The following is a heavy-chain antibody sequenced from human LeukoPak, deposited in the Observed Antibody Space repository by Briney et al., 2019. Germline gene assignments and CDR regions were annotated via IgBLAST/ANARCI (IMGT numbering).Heavy chain of an antibody. Sequence: KPGESLKISCKGSGYTFTGYYMYWVRQAPGQGLEWMGWINPNSGGTNYAQKFQGRVTMTRDTSISTAYMELSRLRSDDTAVYYCARGLGRVITIFGAFGYWGQGTLVTVSS. V-gene: IGHV1-2*02. CDR1: GYTFTGYY. J-gene: IGHJ4*02. D-gene: IGHD3-3*01. CDR3: ARGLGRVITIFGAFGY. CDR2: INPNSGGT.